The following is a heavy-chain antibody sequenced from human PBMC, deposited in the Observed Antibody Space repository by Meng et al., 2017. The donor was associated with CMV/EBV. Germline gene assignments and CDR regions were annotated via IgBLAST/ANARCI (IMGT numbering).Heavy chain of an antibody. CDR1: GFTFSSYG. CDR3: AKRKGGYSYGDFDY. J-gene: IGHJ4*02. V-gene: IGHV3-30*02. CDR2: IRYDGSNK. D-gene: IGHD5-18*01. Sequence: GESLKISCAASGFTFSSYGMHWVRRAPGKGLEWVAFIRYDGSNKYYADSVKGRFTISRDNSKNTLYLQMNSLRAEDTAVYYCAKRKGGYSYGDFDYWGQGTLVTVSS.